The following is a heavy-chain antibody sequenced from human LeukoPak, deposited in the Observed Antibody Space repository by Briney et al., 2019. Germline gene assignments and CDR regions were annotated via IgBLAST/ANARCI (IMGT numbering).Heavy chain of an antibody. CDR1: GEPSGVTFNRYC. J-gene: IGHJ3*02. CDR3: AKYRITVIVVGGAFDI. CDR2: ISSSCGST. D-gene: IGHD3-22*01. V-gene: IGHV3-23*01. Sequence: GGSLRLSCVASGEPSGVTFNRYCMSWVRQAPGKRLEWVSAISSSCGSTYYADSVKGRFTICRDNSKNTLYLQMNGLRAEDTAVYYCAKYRITVIVVGGAFDILGQGTMVTVSS.